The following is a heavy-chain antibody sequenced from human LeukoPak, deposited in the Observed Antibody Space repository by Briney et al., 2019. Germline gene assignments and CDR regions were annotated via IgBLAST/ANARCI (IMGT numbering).Heavy chain of an antibody. CDR1: GFTFSSYG. Sequence: GSLRLSCAASGFTFSSYGMHWVRQAPGKGLQWIGEVNHRGMTNYSPSLKSRVIISADTSKNQFSLKLKSVTAADTAMYYCARDPTTEISVPYYFDDWGQGTLVTVSS. CDR3: ARDPTTEISVPYYFDD. CDR2: VNHRGMT. J-gene: IGHJ4*02. D-gene: IGHD3-16*01. V-gene: IGHV4-34*01.